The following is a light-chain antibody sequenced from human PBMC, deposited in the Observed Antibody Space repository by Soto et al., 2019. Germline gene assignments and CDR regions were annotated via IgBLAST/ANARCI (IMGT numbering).Light chain of an antibody. V-gene: IGLV2-23*01. CDR2: EGS. J-gene: IGLJ1*01. Sequence: QSVLTQPASVSGSPGQSITISCTGTSSDVGSYRLVSWYQQHPGKAPKLMIYEGSKRPSGVSNRFSGSKSGNTASLPISGLQAEDEADYYCCSYAGSSTFYVFGTGTKVTVL. CDR1: SSDVGSYRL. CDR3: CSYAGSSTFYV.